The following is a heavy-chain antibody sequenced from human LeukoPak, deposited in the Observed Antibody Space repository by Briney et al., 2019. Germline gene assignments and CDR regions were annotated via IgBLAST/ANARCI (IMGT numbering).Heavy chain of an antibody. V-gene: IGHV3-21*01. J-gene: IGHJ4*02. D-gene: IGHD2-15*01. Sequence: GGSLRLSCAASGFTFSSYSMNWVRQAPGKGLEWVSSISSSSSYIYYADSVKGRFTISRDNAKNSLYLQMNSLRAEDTAVYYCARDVVARPPPSFDYWGQGTLVTVSS. CDR3: ARDVVARPPPSFDY. CDR2: ISSSSSYI. CDR1: GFTFSSYS.